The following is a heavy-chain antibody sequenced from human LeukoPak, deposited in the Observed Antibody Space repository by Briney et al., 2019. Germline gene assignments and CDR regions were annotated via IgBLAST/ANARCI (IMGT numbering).Heavy chain of an antibody. J-gene: IGHJ5*02. CDR3: ARGGFLDPFDP. D-gene: IGHD1-1*01. CDR2: IHYSGRT. CDR1: GGSISGYH. Sequence: SETLSLTCTVSGGSISGYHWNWIRKPPGKGLEWIGYIHYSGRTNYSPSLKSRVTISVDTSKNQFSLKLISVTAADTAVYYCARGGFLDPFDPWGQGTLVTVSS. V-gene: IGHV4-59*01.